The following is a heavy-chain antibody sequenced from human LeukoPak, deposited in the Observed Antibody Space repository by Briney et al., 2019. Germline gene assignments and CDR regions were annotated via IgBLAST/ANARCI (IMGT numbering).Heavy chain of an antibody. D-gene: IGHD6-19*01. V-gene: IGHV4-39*02. Sequence: SETLSLTCTVSGGSISSSSYYWGWIRQPPGKGLEWIGSLYYSGSTYQNPSLKSRVTISVDTSKNQFSLKLSSVTAADTAVYYCARDRKAVAIFDYWGQGTLVTVSS. J-gene: IGHJ4*02. CDR2: LYYSGST. CDR1: GGSISSSSYY. CDR3: ARDRKAVAIFDY.